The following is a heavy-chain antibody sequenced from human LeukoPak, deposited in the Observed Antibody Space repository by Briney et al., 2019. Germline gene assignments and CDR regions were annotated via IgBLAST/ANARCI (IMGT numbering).Heavy chain of an antibody. Sequence: SETLSLTCTISGGSVSDYYWSWIRQPAGQGLEYIGRMYTSGSTNYNPSLKSRVTISVDTSKNQFSLKLSSVTAADTAVYYCARGYDGSGYYYRNWYFDLWGRGTLVTVSS. CDR1: GGSVSDYY. CDR3: ARGYDGSGYYYRNWYFDL. J-gene: IGHJ2*01. D-gene: IGHD3-22*01. CDR2: MYTSGST. V-gene: IGHV4-4*07.